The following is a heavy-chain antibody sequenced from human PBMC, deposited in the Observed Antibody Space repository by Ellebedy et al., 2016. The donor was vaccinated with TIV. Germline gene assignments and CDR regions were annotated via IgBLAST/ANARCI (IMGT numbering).Heavy chain of an antibody. J-gene: IGHJ6*02. CDR2: ISSDGGGT. D-gene: IGHD2-2*02. CDR3: EKDAYPYAMDV. V-gene: IGHV3-23*01. Sequence: PGGSLRLSCAASGFTFSAYAMGRVRQAPGKGLDWVSTISSDGGGTYYPNSVNGRFTISSDNAKNSLYLQMNSLRVEDTALYYCEKDAYPYAMDVWGQGTTVTVFS. CDR1: GFTFSAYA.